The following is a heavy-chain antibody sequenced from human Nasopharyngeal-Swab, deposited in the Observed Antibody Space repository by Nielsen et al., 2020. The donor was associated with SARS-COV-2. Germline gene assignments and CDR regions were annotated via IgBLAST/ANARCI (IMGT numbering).Heavy chain of an antibody. D-gene: IGHD2-2*01. V-gene: IGHV3-21*04. J-gene: IGHJ3*02. Sequence: GEPLKISCAASGFTFSSYSMNWVRQAPGKGLEWVSSISSSSSYIYYADSAKGRFTISRDNAKNSLYLQMNSLRAEDTALYYCANIPARGAFDIWGQGTMVTVSS. CDR3: ANIPARGAFDI. CDR2: ISSSSSYI. CDR1: GFTFSSYS.